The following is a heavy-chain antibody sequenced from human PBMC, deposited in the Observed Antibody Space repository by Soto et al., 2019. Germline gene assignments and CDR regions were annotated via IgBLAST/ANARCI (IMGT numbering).Heavy chain of an antibody. Sequence: GGSLRLSCAASGFTFSSYSMNWVRQAPGKGLEWVSYISSSSSTIYYADSVKGRFTISRDNAKNSLYLQMNSLRAEDTAVYYCASYDFWSGYYTGTEAHRDYWGQGTLVTVSS. CDR2: ISSSSSTI. CDR1: GFTFSSYS. V-gene: IGHV3-48*01. CDR3: ASYDFWSGYYTGTEAHRDY. J-gene: IGHJ4*02. D-gene: IGHD3-3*01.